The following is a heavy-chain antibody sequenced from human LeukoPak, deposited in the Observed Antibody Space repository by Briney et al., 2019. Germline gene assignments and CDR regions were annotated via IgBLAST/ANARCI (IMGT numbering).Heavy chain of an antibody. Sequence: GGSLRLSCAASGFTFSSYGMHWVRQAPGKGLEWVAVIWYDGSNKYYADSVKGRFTISRDNSKNTLYLQMNSLRAEDTAVYYCARDEACSSSWSYYGMDVWGQGTTVTVSS. CDR1: GFTFSSYG. V-gene: IGHV3-33*01. J-gene: IGHJ6*02. CDR2: IWYDGSNK. CDR3: ARDEACSSSWSYYGMDV. D-gene: IGHD6-13*01.